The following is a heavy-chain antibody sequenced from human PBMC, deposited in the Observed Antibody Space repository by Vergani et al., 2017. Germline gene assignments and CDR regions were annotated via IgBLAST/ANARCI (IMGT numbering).Heavy chain of an antibody. CDR2: IQFDGSNQ. D-gene: IGHD3-16*01. J-gene: IGHJ4*02. V-gene: IGHV3-30*02. Sequence: QVQLVESGGGVVQRGGSLRLSCATSGFTLSNYDMQWIRQGPGKGLEFVAFIQFDGSNQYYADSVKGRFTLSRDFSKNTLCLQMNSLRTDDTATYYCAKHFRGWGIDYGGQGTQVIVSS. CDR3: AKHFRGWGIDY. CDR1: GFTLSNYD.